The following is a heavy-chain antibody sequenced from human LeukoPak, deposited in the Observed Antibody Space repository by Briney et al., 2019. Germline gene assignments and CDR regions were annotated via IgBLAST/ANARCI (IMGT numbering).Heavy chain of an antibody. CDR1: GFLVSSNY. Sequence: PGGSLRLSCAASGFLVSSNYMSWVRQAPGKGLEYVSAISSNGGSTYYADSVKGRFTISRDNSKNTLYLQMSSLRAEDTAVYYCVKDDDCSSTSCYVYYYYGMDVWGQGTTVTVSS. D-gene: IGHD2-2*01. CDR2: ISSNGGST. J-gene: IGHJ6*02. V-gene: IGHV3-64D*09. CDR3: VKDDDCSSTSCYVYYYYGMDV.